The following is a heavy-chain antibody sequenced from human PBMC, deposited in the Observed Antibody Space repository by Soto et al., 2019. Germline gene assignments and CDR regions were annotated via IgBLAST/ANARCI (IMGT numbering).Heavy chain of an antibody. D-gene: IGHD2-15*01. J-gene: IGHJ3*02. Sequence: QVQLQESGPGLVKPSETLSLTCTVSVGSISSYYWSWIRQPPGKGLEWIGYIYYSGSTNYNPSLKSRVTISVDTSKNQFSLKLSSVTAADTAVYYCARRYGDAFDIWGQGTMVTVSS. CDR1: VGSISSYY. CDR2: IYYSGST. CDR3: ARRYGDAFDI. V-gene: IGHV4-59*08.